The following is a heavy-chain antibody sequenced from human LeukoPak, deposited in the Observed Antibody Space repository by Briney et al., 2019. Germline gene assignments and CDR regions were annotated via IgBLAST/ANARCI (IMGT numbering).Heavy chain of an antibody. CDR3: ARGARGYIRPYFDY. CDR2: IYTSGST. D-gene: IGHD5-24*01. Sequence: PSETLSLTCTVSGGSISSYYWSWIRQPAGKGLEWIGRIYTSGSTNYNPSLKSRVTMSVDTSKNQFSLKLSSVTAADTAVYYCARGARGYIRPYFDYWGQGTLVTVSS. J-gene: IGHJ4*02. CDR1: GGSISSYY. V-gene: IGHV4-4*07.